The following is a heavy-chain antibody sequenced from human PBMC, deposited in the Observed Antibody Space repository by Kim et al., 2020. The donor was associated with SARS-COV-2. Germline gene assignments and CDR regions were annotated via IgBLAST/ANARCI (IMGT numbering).Heavy chain of an antibody. Sequence: SETLSLTCTVSGGSISSSSYYWGWIRQPPGKGLEWIGSIYYSGSTYYNPSLKSRVTISVDTSKNQFSLKLSSVTAADTAVYYCARQFRQGIAARPFEFDYWGQGTLVTVSS. J-gene: IGHJ4*02. D-gene: IGHD6-6*01. CDR3: ARQFRQGIAARPFEFDY. V-gene: IGHV4-39*01. CDR1: GGSISSSSYY. CDR2: IYYSGST.